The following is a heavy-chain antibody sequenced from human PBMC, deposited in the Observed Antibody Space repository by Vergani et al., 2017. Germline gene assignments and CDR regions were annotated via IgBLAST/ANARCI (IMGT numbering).Heavy chain of an antibody. J-gene: IGHJ4*02. CDR2: IIPIFGTA. D-gene: IGHD2-2*01. Sequence: QVQLVQSGAEVKKPGSSVKVSCKASGGTFSSYAISWVRQAPGQGLEWMGGIIPIFGTANYAQKFQGRVAITADESTSTAYMELSSLRSEDTAVYYCASQPTYCSSTSCYVDYWGQGTLVTVSS. CDR1: GGTFSSYA. CDR3: ASQPTYCSSTSCYVDY. V-gene: IGHV1-69*01.